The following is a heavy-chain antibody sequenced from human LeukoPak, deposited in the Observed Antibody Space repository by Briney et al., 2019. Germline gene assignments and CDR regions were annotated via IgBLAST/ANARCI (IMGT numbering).Heavy chain of an antibody. V-gene: IGHV3-7*01. J-gene: IGHJ6*03. CDR1: GFVFSTYA. CDR2: IKQDGSEK. Sequence: GGSLRLSCTGSGFVFSTYAMNWVRQAPGKGLEWVANIKQDGSEKYYVDSVKGRFTISRDNAKNSLYLQMSSLRAEDTAVYYCARVLGSSSSSSYYYYYMDVWGKGTTVTVSS. CDR3: ARVLGSSSSSSYYYYYMDV. D-gene: IGHD6-6*01.